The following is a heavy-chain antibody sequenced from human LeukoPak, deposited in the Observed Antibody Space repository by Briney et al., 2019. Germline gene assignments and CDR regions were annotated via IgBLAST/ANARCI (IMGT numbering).Heavy chain of an antibody. V-gene: IGHV1-69*01. CDR1: GGTFSSYA. CDR3: ARAGSSSEDY. CDR2: IIPIFGTA. J-gene: IGHJ4*02. Sequence: GASVKVSCKASGGTFSSYAISWVRQAPGRGLEWMGGIIPIFGTASYAQKFQGRVTITADESTSTAYMELSSLRSEDTAVYYCARAGSSSEDYWGQGTLVTVSS. D-gene: IGHD6-6*01.